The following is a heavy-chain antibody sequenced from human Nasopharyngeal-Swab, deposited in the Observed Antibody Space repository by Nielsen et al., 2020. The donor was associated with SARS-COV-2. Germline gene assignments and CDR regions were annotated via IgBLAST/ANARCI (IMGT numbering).Heavy chain of an antibody. CDR2: ISVSGDYT. V-gene: IGHV3-23*01. J-gene: IGHJ6*02. CDR1: GFTFSTYA. D-gene: IGHD5-12*01. Sequence: GGSLRLSCAASGFTFSTYAMTWVRQTPGRGLEWVSTISVSGDYTYYADSAKGRFSISRDNSKNTVNLQMNSLRAEDTAIYYCAKDRDSGDDSDDYYHYYGMDVWGQGTTVTVSS. CDR3: AKDRDSGDDSDDYYHYYGMDV.